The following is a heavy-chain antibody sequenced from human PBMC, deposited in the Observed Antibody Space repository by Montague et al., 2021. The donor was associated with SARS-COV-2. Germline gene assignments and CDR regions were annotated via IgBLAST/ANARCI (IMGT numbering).Heavy chain of an antibody. CDR1: GGSISSYY. J-gene: IGHJ3*02. Sequence: SETLSLTCTVSGGSISSYYWSWIRQPPGKGPEWIGYINYSGSTNYNPSLKSRVTISLATSKNQFSLKLNSVTAADTAVYYCARGSYGPDVFDIWGQGTMVTVSS. CDR2: INYSGST. CDR3: ARGSYGPDVFDI. V-gene: IGHV4-59*01. D-gene: IGHD5-18*01.